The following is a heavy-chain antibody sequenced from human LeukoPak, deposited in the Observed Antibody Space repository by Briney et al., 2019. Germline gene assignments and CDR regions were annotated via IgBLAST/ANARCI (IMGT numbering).Heavy chain of an antibody. Sequence: TGGSLRLSCAASGFTFSSYAMSWVRQAPGKGLEWVSAISGSGGSTYYADSVKGRFTISRDNSKNTLYLQMNSLRAEDTAVYYWEKGGRRWWGGVYWGQGTLVTVSS. CDR3: EKGGRRWWGGVY. CDR2: ISGSGGST. J-gene: IGHJ4*02. CDR1: GFTFSSYA. V-gene: IGHV3-23*01. D-gene: IGHD2-15*01.